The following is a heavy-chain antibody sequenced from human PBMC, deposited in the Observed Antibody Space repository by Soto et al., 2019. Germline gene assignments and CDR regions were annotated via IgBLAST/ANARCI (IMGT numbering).Heavy chain of an antibody. CDR1: GGSFSGYY. CDR3: ARGYDLGELSLGWFDP. Sequence: QVQLQQWGAGLLKPSETLSLTCAVYGGSFSGYYWSWIRQPPGKGLEWIGEINHSGSTNYNPSLKSRVTISVDTSKNQFSLKLSSVTAADTAVYYCARGYDLGELSLGWFDPWGQGTLVTVSS. J-gene: IGHJ5*02. CDR2: INHSGST. V-gene: IGHV4-34*01. D-gene: IGHD3-16*02.